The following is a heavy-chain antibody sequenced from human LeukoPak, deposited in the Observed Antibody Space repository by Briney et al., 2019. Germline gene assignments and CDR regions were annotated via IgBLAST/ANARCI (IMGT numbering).Heavy chain of an antibody. V-gene: IGHV1-69*05. J-gene: IGHJ4*02. CDR1: GGTFSSYA. Sequence: SVKVSCKASGGTFSSYAISWVRQAPGRGLEWMGGIIPIFGTANYAQKFQGRVTITTDESTSTAYMELSSLRSEDTAVYYCARTFAGKYCGGDCYITLDYWGQGTLVTVSS. CDR2: IIPIFGTA. D-gene: IGHD2-21*02. CDR3: ARTFAGKYCGGDCYITLDY.